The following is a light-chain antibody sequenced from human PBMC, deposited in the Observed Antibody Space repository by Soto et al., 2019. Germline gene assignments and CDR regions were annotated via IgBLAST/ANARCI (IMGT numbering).Light chain of an antibody. Sequence: DIQMTQSPSTLSASVGDRVTITCRASQTISAWLAWYQQKPGKAPKVLIYKASTLASGVPSRFSGGGSGTEFTLTISSLQPDDFATYCCQQYNSFSYTFGQGTKLEIK. J-gene: IGKJ2*01. CDR1: QTISAW. V-gene: IGKV1-5*03. CDR2: KAS. CDR3: QQYNSFSYT.